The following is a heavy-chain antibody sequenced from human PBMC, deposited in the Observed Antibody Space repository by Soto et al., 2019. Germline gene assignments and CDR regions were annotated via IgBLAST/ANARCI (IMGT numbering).Heavy chain of an antibody. CDR2: IIPIFGTA. Sequence: GASVKVSCKASGGTFSSYAISWVRQAPGQGLEWMGGIIPIFGTANYAQKFQGRVTITADESTSTAYMELSSLRSEDTAVYYCARDREDTAMVTRIHYGMDVWGQGTTVTVSS. CDR1: GGTFSSYA. CDR3: ARDREDTAMVTRIHYGMDV. J-gene: IGHJ6*02. D-gene: IGHD5-18*01. V-gene: IGHV1-69*13.